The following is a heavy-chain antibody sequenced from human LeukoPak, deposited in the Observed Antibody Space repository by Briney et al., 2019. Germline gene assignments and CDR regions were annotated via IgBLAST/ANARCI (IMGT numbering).Heavy chain of an antibody. D-gene: IGHD1-1*01. CDR1: GYTLTELS. J-gene: IGHJ5*02. Sequence: GASVKVSCKVSGYTLTELSMHWVRQAPGKGLEWMGGFGPEDGETIYAQKFQGRVTMTEDTSTDTAYMELSSLRSEDTAVYYCATQGYAEGWFDPWGQGTLVTVSS. V-gene: IGHV1-24*01. CDR2: FGPEDGET. CDR3: ATQGYAEGWFDP.